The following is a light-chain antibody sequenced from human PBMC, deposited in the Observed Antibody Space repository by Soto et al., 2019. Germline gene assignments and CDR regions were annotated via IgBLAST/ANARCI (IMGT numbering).Light chain of an antibody. J-gene: IGKJ1*01. V-gene: IGKV1-5*03. Sequence: DIQMTLSPSTLSASVGDRVTITCRASQSISSWLAWYQQKPWKAPKLLIYKEYSLERGVPSRFSGSGSEKEFTLTTSSLQPDDFATYYCQHYNSYYPWTFGQGTQVEIK. CDR2: KEY. CDR3: QHYNSYYPWT. CDR1: QSISSW.